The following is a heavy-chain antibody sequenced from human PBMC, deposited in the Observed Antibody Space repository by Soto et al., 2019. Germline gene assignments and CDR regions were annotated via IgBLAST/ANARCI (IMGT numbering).Heavy chain of an antibody. CDR2: IIPIFGTA. Sequence: QVQLVQSGAEVKKPGSSVKVSCKASGGTFSSYSISWVRQAPGQGLEWLGGIIPIFGTANYAQKFKGRVTITADKSTSTTYMELSGLRSEDTAVYYCARSDERGYNYGAWFDPWGQGTLVTVSS. CDR3: ARSDERGYNYGAWFDP. D-gene: IGHD5-12*01. CDR1: GGTFSSYS. J-gene: IGHJ5*02. V-gene: IGHV1-69*06.